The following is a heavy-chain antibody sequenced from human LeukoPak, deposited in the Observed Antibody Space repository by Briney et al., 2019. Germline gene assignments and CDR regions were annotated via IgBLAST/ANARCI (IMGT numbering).Heavy chain of an antibody. CDR1: RFTFSSYA. CDR2: ISYDGSNK. V-gene: IGHV3-30*04. D-gene: IGHD3-10*01. J-gene: IGHJ5*02. Sequence: PGGSLRLSCAASRFTFSSYAMHWVRQAPGKGLERVAVISYDGSNKYYADSVKGRFTISRDNSKNTLYLQMNSLRAEDTAVYYCARDSRAQWFGELLKNNWFDPWGQGTLVTVSS. CDR3: ARDSRAQWFGELLKNNWFDP.